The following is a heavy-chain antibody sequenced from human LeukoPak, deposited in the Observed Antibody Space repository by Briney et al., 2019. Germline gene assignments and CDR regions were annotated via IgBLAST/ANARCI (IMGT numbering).Heavy chain of an antibody. CDR2: ISWNSGSI. V-gene: IGHV3-9*01. J-gene: IGHJ3*02. Sequence: GGSLRLSCAASGFTFDDYAMHWVRQAPGKGLEWVSGISWNSGSIGCADSVKGRFTISRDNAKNSLYLQMNSLRAEDTALYYCAKVTGTTISPGAFDIWGQGTMVTVSS. D-gene: IGHD1-1*01. CDR3: AKVTGTTISPGAFDI. CDR1: GFTFDDYA.